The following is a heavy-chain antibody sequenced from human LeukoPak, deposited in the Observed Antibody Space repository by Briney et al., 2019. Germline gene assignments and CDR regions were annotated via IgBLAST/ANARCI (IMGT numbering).Heavy chain of an antibody. Sequence: GGSLRLSCAASGFTFSNYYMHWVRQAPGKGLDWVSYINIRSSSIYYADSVKGRFTISRDNAKNSLYLQMNSLRAEDTAVYYCAKAVLSIAVAGHTRNNWFDPWGQGTLVTVSS. D-gene: IGHD6-19*01. CDR3: AKAVLSIAVAGHTRNNWFDP. CDR2: INIRSSSI. J-gene: IGHJ5*02. CDR1: GFTFSNYY. V-gene: IGHV3-48*04.